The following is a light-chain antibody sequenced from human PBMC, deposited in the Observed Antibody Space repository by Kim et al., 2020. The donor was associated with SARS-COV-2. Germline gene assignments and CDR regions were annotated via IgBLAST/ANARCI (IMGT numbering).Light chain of an antibody. CDR1: TSNIGSNY. Sequence: PGQRVTISCSGSTSNIGSNYVYWYQQLPGTAPKLLIYRDNQRPSGVPDRFSGSKSDTSASLAISGLRSEDEADDYCAAWDDSLSGVFGGGTQLTVL. CDR2: RDN. V-gene: IGLV1-47*01. CDR3: AAWDDSLSGV. J-gene: IGLJ3*02.